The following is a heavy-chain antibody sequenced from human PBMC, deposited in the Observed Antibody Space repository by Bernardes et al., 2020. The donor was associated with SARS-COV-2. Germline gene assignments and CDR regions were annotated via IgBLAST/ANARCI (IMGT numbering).Heavy chain of an antibody. Sequence: GGSLLLSCAASGFTFSSYWMSWVRQAPGTGLEWVANIKQDGSEKYYVDSVKGRFTISRDHAKNSLYLQMNSLRAEDTAVYYCASSAIGDSSGYYYEVLDYWGQGTLCTGSS. CDR1: GFTFSSYW. CDR3: ASSAIGDSSGYYYEVLDY. D-gene: IGHD3-22*01. V-gene: IGHV3-7*01. J-gene: IGHJ4*02. CDR2: IKQDGSEK.